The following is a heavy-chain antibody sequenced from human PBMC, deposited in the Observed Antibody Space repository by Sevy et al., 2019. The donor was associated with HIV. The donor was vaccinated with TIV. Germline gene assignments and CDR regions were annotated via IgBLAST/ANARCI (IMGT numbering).Heavy chain of an antibody. CDR2: IYTSGST. J-gene: IGHJ3*02. CDR3: ARDRGGTVPAAMNDAFDI. CDR1: GGSISSYY. Sequence: SETLSLTCTVSGGSISSYYWSWIRQPAGKGLEWIGRIYTSGSTNYNPSLKSRVTMSVDTSKNQFSLKLSSVTAADTAVNYCARDRGGTVPAAMNDAFDIWGQGTMVTVSS. V-gene: IGHV4-4*07. D-gene: IGHD2-2*01.